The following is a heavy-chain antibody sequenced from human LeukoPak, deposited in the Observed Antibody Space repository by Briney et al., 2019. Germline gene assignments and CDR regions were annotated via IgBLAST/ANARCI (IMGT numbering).Heavy chain of an antibody. CDR1: GYTFTSYI. CDR2: INAYNGNT. CDR3: ARVRHIAAAVYYYYMDV. Sequence: GASPKVSCKASGYTFTSYIISWVRQAPGQGLEWMGWINAYNGNTDYAQRVQGIVTMTTDPSTSTAYMEVRSLRSDDTAVYYCARVRHIAAAVYYYYMDVWGKGNPVTVSS. V-gene: IGHV1-18*01. J-gene: IGHJ6*03. D-gene: IGHD6-13*01.